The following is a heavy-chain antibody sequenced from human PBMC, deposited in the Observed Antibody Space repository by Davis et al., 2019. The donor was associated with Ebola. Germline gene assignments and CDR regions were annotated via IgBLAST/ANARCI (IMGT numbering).Heavy chain of an antibody. CDR1: GGSFSGYY. D-gene: IGHD3-3*01. CDR3: ARLFTIFGLVGDWFDP. J-gene: IGHJ5*02. V-gene: IGHV4-34*01. CDR2: IYYSGST. Sequence: SETLSLTCAVYGGSFSGYYWSWIRQPPGKGLEWIGSIYYSGSTYYNPSLKSRVTISVDTSKNQFPLKLSFVTAADTAVYYCARLFTIFGLVGDWFDPWGQGTLVTVSS.